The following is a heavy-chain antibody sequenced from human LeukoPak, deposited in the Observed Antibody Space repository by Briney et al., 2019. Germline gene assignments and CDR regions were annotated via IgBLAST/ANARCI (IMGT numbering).Heavy chain of an antibody. J-gene: IGHJ4*02. Sequence: GGSLRLSCAASGFTVSSNYMSWVRQAPGKGLEWVSVIYSGGTTYYADSVKGRFTISRDNSRNTLYLQMNSLRVEDTAVYYCAREPAYGGNPNGYWGQGTLVTVSS. V-gene: IGHV3-53*01. D-gene: IGHD4-23*01. CDR3: AREPAYGGNPNGY. CDR2: IYSGGTT. CDR1: GFTVSSNY.